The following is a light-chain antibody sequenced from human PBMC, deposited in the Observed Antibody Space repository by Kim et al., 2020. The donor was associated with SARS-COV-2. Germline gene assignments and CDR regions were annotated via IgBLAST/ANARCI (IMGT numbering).Light chain of an antibody. CDR1: HSLGSN. CDR3: QEYDNWWT. V-gene: IGKV3-15*01. J-gene: IGKJ1*01. Sequence: SVSPGERVILSCRASHSLGSNLAWYQQRPGQAPRLLIYGTSTRATGIPARFSGSGSGTEFTLTISSLKSEDFAVYYCQEYDNWWTFGQGTKVDIK. CDR2: GTS.